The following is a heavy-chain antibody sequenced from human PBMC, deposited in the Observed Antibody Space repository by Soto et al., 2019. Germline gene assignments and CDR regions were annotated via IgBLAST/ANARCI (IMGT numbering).Heavy chain of an antibody. Sequence: EVQLVESGGGLVQPGGSLRLSCAASKFTFSGYSMNWVRQAPGKGLEWVSYISSTSATIYYADSVKGPFTISRDDAKNSLYLQMNSLRDEDTAVYYCARGSEKGGGPWGQGTLVTVSS. CDR3: ARGSEKGGGP. CDR2: ISSTSATI. D-gene: IGHD3-16*01. J-gene: IGHJ5*02. CDR1: KFTFSGYS. V-gene: IGHV3-48*02.